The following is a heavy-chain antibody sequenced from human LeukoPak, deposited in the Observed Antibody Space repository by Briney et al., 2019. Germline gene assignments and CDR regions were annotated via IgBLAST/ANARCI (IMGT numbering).Heavy chain of an antibody. CDR3: ARYSGILNAFDI. CDR2: INPNSGGT. J-gene: IGHJ3*02. V-gene: IGHV1-2*02. Sequence: ASVKVSCKASGYTFTSYYMHWVRQAPGQGLEWMGWINPNSGGTNYGKKFQGRVTMTRDTSITTAYMELSSLTSDDTAVYYCARYSGILNAFDIWGQGTMVIVSS. D-gene: IGHD1-26*01. CDR1: GYTFTSYY.